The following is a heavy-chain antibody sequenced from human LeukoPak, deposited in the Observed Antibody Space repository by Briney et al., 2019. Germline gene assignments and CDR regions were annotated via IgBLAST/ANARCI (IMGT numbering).Heavy chain of an antibody. CDR3: ARELRGGAYNWNDRGPFDY. Sequence: GGSLRLSCAASGFTFSSYDMHWVRQATGKGLEWVSAIGTAGDTYYPGSVKGRFTISRENAKNSLYLQMNSLRAGDTAVYYCARELRGGAYNWNDRGPFDYWGQGTLVTVSS. J-gene: IGHJ4*02. CDR2: IGTAGDT. CDR1: GFTFSSYD. D-gene: IGHD1-20*01. V-gene: IGHV3-13*01.